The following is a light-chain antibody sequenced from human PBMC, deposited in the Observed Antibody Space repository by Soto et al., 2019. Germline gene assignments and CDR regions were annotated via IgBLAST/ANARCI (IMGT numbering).Light chain of an antibody. J-gene: IGKJ1*01. CDR1: QSVSSY. CDR2: DAS. CDR3: QQYGSSPQT. V-gene: IGKV3-11*01. Sequence: EILLTQSPATLSLSPGEIATLSCRASQSVSSYLAWYQQKPVQAPRLLIYDASNRATGIPARLSGSGSGTDFTLTISSLEPEDFAVYFCQQYGSSPQTFGQGTKVDIK.